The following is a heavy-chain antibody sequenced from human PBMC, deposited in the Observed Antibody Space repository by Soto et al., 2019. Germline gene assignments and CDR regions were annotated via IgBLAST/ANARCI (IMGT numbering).Heavy chain of an antibody. CDR3: ARQMRMVRGPNWFDP. J-gene: IGHJ5*02. D-gene: IGHD3-10*01. CDR2: IYYSGST. Sequence: QLQLQESGPGLVKPSETLSLTCTVSGGSISSSSYYWGWIRQPPGKGLEWIGSIYYSGSTYYNPSLKSRVTISVDTSKNQFSLKLSSVTAADTAVYYCARQMRMVRGPNWFDPWGQGTLVTVSS. CDR1: GGSISSSSYY. V-gene: IGHV4-39*01.